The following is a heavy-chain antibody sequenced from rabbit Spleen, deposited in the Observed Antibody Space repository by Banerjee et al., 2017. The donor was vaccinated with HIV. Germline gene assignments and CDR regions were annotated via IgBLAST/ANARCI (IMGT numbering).Heavy chain of an antibody. V-gene: IGHV1S40*01. CDR1: GFSFNSGYD. J-gene: IGHJ6*01. CDR3: ARDTGTSFSTYGMDL. CDR2: IYAGSSANT. D-gene: IGHD8-1*01. Sequence: QSLEESGGGLVRPGASLTLTCKASGFSFNSGYDMCWVRQATGKGLEWIACIYAGSSANTYSATWAKGRFTISKTSSTTVTPQMTSLTAADTATYFCARDTGTSFSTYGMDLWGQGTLVTVS.